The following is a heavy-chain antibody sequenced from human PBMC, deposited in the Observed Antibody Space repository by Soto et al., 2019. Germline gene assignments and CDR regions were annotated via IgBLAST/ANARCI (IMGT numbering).Heavy chain of an antibody. Sequence: GSLILSCSSSGFTFSSYSMHLVLRAPGKGLEYVSGIRGNGDPPFYADSVKGRFTISRDNSKNTLYLQMSSLSADDTAVYYCAKSRGGNNFDFFDWGQGALVTVSS. V-gene: IGHV3-64D*06. J-gene: IGHJ4*02. CDR1: GFTFSSYS. CDR2: IRGNGDPP. CDR3: AKSRGGNNFDFFD. D-gene: IGHD5-12*01.